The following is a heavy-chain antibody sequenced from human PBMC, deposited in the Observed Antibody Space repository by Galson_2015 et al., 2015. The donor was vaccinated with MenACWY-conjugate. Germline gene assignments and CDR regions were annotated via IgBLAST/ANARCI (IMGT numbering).Heavy chain of an antibody. Sequence: SVKVSCKASGGTFSSYAISWVRQAPGQGLEWMGGIIPIFGTANYAQKFQGRVTITADESTSTAYMELSSLRSEDTAVYYCARDMIAVAGTGEENWFDPWGQGTLVTVSS. CDR2: IIPIFGTA. CDR3: ARDMIAVAGTGEENWFDP. V-gene: IGHV1-69*13. CDR1: GGTFSSYA. J-gene: IGHJ5*02. D-gene: IGHD6-19*01.